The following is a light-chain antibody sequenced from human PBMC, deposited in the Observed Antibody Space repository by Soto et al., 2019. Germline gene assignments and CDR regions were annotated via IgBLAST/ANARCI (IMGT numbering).Light chain of an antibody. J-gene: IGLJ2*01. CDR1: SSDVGGYNY. Sequence: QSVLIQPPSESGSPGQSVTISCTGTSSDVGGYNYVSWYQQQPGKAPKVIIYEVSKRPSGVPDRFSGSKSGNTAPLTVSGLQAEDEADYYCSSYAGSNNVVFGGGTKLTVL. V-gene: IGLV2-8*01. CDR2: EVS. CDR3: SSYAGSNNVV.